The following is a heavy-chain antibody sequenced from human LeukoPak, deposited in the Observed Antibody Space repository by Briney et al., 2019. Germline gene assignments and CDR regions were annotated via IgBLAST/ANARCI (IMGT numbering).Heavy chain of an antibody. Sequence: GGSLRLSCAASGFTFSSYGMHWVPQAPGKGLEWVAGIWSDGKNKYYADSVKGRFTLSRDNSKTTVYLQMNSLRAEDTAMYYCTRAITNYFDYWGQGTLVTVSS. CDR3: TRAITNYFDY. J-gene: IGHJ4*02. CDR1: GFTFSSYG. CDR2: IWSDGKNK. V-gene: IGHV3-33*01. D-gene: IGHD3-10*01.